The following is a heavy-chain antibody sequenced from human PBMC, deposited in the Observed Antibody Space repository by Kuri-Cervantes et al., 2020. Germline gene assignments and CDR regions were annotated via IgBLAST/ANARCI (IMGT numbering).Heavy chain of an antibody. CDR1: GGSISTYY. CDR2: IYWSGST. J-gene: IGHJ1*01. Sequence: SETLSLTCTVSGGSISTYYWSWIRQPPGKGLEWIGYIYWSGSTNYNPSLKSRVTISVDTSKDQFSLELNSVTAADTAKYYCTRGVRVWGQGILVTVSS. V-gene: IGHV4-59*01. CDR3: TRGVRV.